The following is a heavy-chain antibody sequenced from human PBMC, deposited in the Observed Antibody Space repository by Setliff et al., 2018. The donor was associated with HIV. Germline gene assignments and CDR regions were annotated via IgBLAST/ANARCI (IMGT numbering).Heavy chain of an antibody. J-gene: IGHJ5*02. CDR1: GGTFSSYV. D-gene: IGHD2-15*01. CDR2: IIPMYGVT. V-gene: IGHV1-69*05. Sequence: ASVKVSCKASGGTFSSYVISWVRQAPGQGPEWTGGIIPMYGVTNYAQKFQGRVTITTDESTRTAYMELSSLRSEDTDVYYCALPYCSGGNCWSSASLPPAGWFDPWGQGTLVTV. CDR3: ALPYCSGGNCWSSASLPPAGWFDP.